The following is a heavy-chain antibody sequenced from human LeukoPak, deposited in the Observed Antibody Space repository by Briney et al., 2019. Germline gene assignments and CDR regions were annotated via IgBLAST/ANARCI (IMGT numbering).Heavy chain of an antibody. V-gene: IGHV3-30*18. CDR2: VSYDGSNK. CDR3: AKSRSGWHPV. CDR1: GFTFGSYA. D-gene: IGHD6-19*01. J-gene: IGHJ3*01. Sequence: HPGGSLRLSCETSGFTFGSYAMHWVRQAPGKGPEWVAVVSYDGSNKYYADSVKDRFTISRDNSKNTLYLQIHSLRAEDTAVYYCAKSRSGWHPVWGQGTMVTVSS.